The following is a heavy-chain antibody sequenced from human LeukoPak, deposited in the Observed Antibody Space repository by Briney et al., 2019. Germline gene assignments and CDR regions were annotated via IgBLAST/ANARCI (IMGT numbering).Heavy chain of an antibody. CDR3: ARVKSSEVDY. V-gene: IGHV3-21*01. Sequence: PGGSLRLSCAASGFTFSSYSMNWVRQAPGKGLEWVSSISSSSYIYYADSVKGRFTISRDNAKNTLYLQMNSLRAEDTAVYYCARVKSSEVDYWGQGTLVTVSS. D-gene: IGHD6-6*01. CDR1: GFTFSSYS. CDR2: ISSSSYI. J-gene: IGHJ4*02.